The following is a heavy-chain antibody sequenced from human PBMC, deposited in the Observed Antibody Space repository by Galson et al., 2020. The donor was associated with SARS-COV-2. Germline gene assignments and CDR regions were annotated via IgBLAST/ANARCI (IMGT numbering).Heavy chain of an antibody. CDR3: ARQILTGYYSFYYFDY. CDR2: TYYSGIG. D-gene: IGHD3-9*01. J-gene: IGHJ4*02. CDR1: GGSISSSNYY. V-gene: IGHV4-39*01. Sequence: SETLSLTCSVSGGSISSSNYYWGWVRQPPGKGLEWIGSTYYSGIGYYNPSLTIRLTISVDTSKNQFFMKLTSVTAADTAVYYCARQILTGYYSFYYFDYWGQGALITVSS.